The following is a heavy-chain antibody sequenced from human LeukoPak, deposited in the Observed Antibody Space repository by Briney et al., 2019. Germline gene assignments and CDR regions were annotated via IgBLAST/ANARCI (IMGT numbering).Heavy chain of an antibody. CDR1: GFTFSSYA. CDR3: ARDTPALTDAFDI. Sequence: PGGFLRLSCAASGFTFSSYAMHWVRQAPGKGLEWVAVISYDGSNKYYADSVKGRFTISRDNSKNTLYLQMNSLRAEDTAVYYCARDTPALTDAFDIWGQGTMVTVSS. CDR2: ISYDGSNK. V-gene: IGHV3-30-3*01. J-gene: IGHJ3*02. D-gene: IGHD2-15*01.